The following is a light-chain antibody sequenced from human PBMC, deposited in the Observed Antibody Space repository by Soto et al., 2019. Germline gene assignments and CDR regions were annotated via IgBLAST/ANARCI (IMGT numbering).Light chain of an antibody. CDR2: GAS. CDR1: QSVNSY. V-gene: IGKV3-15*01. Sequence: EIVMTQSPATLSVSPGERATLSCRASQSVNSYLAWYQQKPGQAPRLLIYGASTRATGIPARFSGSGFGTEFTLTISSLQSEDSAVYYCQQYNDWPPAYTFGQGTKLEIK. J-gene: IGKJ2*01. CDR3: QQYNDWPPAYT.